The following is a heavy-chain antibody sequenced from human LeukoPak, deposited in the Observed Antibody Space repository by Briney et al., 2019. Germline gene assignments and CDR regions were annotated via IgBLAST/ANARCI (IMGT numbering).Heavy chain of an antibody. J-gene: IGHJ2*01. D-gene: IGHD2-2*01. CDR1: GFTFNNYA. Sequence: GGSLRPSCAASGFTFNNYAMGWVREAPGKGLEWVSAISVTSSSTNYADSVKGRFTISRDDSKNTLYVQMTSLRAEDTAVYYCAKSYCSSTGCYFDWYFDLWGRGTLVTVSS. CDR3: AKSYCSSTGCYFDWYFDL. V-gene: IGHV3-23*01. CDR2: ISVTSSST.